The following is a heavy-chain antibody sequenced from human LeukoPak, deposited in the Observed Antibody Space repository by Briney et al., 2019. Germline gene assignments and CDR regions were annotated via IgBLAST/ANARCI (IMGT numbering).Heavy chain of an antibody. D-gene: IGHD6-13*01. V-gene: IGHV3-73*01. CDR3: TSLTGIAAAGRPSRDFWYYGMDV. Sequence: PPGGSLRLSCAASGFTFSGSAMHWVRQASGKGLEWVGRIRSKANSYATAYAASVKGRFTISRDDSKNTAYLQMNSLKTEDTAVYYCTSLTGIAAAGRPSRDFWYYGMDVWGQGTTVTVSS. J-gene: IGHJ6*02. CDR1: GFTFSGSA. CDR2: IRSKANSYAT.